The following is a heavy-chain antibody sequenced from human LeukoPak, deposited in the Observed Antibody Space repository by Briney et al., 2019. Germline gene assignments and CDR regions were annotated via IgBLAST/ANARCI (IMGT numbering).Heavy chain of an antibody. CDR1: GGSISTPGYY. V-gene: IGHV4-39*01. Sequence: PSETLSLTCTVSGGSISTPGYYWGWICQPPGKGLEWIGSLYHSGSTYYKPSLKSRATISVDKSKNQCSLKLRSVTAADTAVYYCARRALATVTDPSFDYWGQGTLVTVSS. D-gene: IGHD2-21*02. CDR3: ARRALATVTDPSFDY. CDR2: LYHSGST. J-gene: IGHJ4*02.